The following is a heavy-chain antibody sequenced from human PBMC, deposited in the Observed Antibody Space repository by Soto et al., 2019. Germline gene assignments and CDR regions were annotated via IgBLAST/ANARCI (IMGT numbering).Heavy chain of an antibody. CDR1: AVSISNDGYF. D-gene: IGHD1-26*01. CDR3: ASRVPRRSYLGVLDY. Sequence: SETLSLTCTVSAVSISNDGYFWTWIRQRPGKGPEWIGYISNSGSSFSNPALRSRLAFSIDTSKNQFSPKLTSMTAADTAIYYFASRVPRRSYLGVLDYSAHGSLVIGSS. V-gene: IGHV4-31*03. J-gene: IGHJ4*01. CDR2: ISNSGSS.